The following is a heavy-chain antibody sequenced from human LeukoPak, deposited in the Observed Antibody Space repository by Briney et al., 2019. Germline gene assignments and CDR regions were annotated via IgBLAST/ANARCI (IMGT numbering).Heavy chain of an antibody. J-gene: IGHJ4*02. D-gene: IGHD3-10*01. CDR3: AKDTGSGSY. Sequence: ETLSLTCTVSGISISGYYWSWIRQPPGKGLEWVSAISGSGGSTYYADSVKGRFTISRDNSKNTLYLQMNSLRAEDTAVYYCAKDTGSGSYWGQGTLVTVSS. CDR1: GISISGYY. V-gene: IGHV3-23*01. CDR2: ISGSGGST.